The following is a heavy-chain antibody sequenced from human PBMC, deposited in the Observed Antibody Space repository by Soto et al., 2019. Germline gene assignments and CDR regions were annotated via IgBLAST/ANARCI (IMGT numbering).Heavy chain of an antibody. D-gene: IGHD1-1*01. J-gene: IGHJ4*02. Sequence: EVQLVESGGGLVQPGRSLRLSCAASGFTFDDYAMHWVRQAPGKGLEWVSGISWNSGSIGYADSVKGRFTISRDNAKNSLYLQMNSLRAEDTALYYCAKEDGYNCFDYWGQETLVTVSS. CDR3: AKEDGYNCFDY. CDR1: GFTFDDYA. V-gene: IGHV3-9*01. CDR2: ISWNSGSI.